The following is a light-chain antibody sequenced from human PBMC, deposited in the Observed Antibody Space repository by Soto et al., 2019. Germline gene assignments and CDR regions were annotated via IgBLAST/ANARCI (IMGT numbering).Light chain of an antibody. CDR1: SSDVGGYNY. CDR3: SSYTSSSTLVV. J-gene: IGLJ2*01. V-gene: IGLV2-14*01. Sequence: QSALTQPASVSGSPGQSITISCTGTSSDVGGYNYVSWYQQHPGKAPKLMIYDVSNRPSGVSNRFSGSKSGNTASLTISGLQAEDEAEYYCSSYTSSSTLVVFGGGTKLPVL. CDR2: DVS.